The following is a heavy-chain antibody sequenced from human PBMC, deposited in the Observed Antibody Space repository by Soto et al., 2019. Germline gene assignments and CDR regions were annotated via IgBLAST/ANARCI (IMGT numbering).Heavy chain of an antibody. Sequence: GGSLRLSCASSGFTFIGYAMSWVRQARWKGLEFVSSISVSVVSTYYADSVNGLFTISRYSSKKKLYLQMNSLRAEDTAIYYCATDPLRRAGYSSGWSGWYFDYGGQGTLVTVS. D-gene: IGHD6-19*01. J-gene: IGHJ4*02. CDR3: ATDPLRRAGYSSGWSGWYFDY. CDR2: ISVSVVST. V-gene: IGHV3-23*01. CDR1: GFTFIGYA.